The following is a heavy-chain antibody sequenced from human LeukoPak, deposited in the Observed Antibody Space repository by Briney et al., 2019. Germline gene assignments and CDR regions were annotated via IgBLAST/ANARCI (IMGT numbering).Heavy chain of an antibody. CDR2: ISWNSGSI. D-gene: IGHD3-16*01. CDR3: AKDLVGENVDAFDI. Sequence: PGGSLRLSCAASGFTFDDYAMHWVRQAPGKGLEWVSGISWNSGSIGYVDSVKGRFTISRDNAKNSLYLQMNSLRAEDTALYYCAKDLVGENVDAFDIWGQGTMVTVSS. J-gene: IGHJ3*02. CDR1: GFTFDDYA. V-gene: IGHV3-9*01.